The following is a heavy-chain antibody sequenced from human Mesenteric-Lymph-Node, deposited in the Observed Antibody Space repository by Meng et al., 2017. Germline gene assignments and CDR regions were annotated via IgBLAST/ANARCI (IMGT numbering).Heavy chain of an antibody. CDR2: IYNSGST. J-gene: IGHJ2*01. Sequence: QVQLQASGPGLVKPSQTPSLTSTVACGSISSSNYYWSWIRQPPGNGLEWSGHIYNSGSTYYNPSLKSRITISVDTSKNQFSLKLSSVTAADTAVYYCARGQKGYFDLWGRGTLVTVSS. CDR3: ARGQKGYFDL. V-gene: IGHV4-30-4*01. CDR1: CGSISSSNYY.